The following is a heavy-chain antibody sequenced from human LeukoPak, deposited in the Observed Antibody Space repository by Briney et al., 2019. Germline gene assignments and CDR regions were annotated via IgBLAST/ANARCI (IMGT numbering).Heavy chain of an antibody. CDR2: IIPILGIA. CDR1: GGTFSSYT. Sequence: SVKVSCKASGGTFSSYTISWVRQAPGQGLEWMGRIIPILGIANYAQKFQGRVTITADKSTSTAYMELSSLRSEDTAVYYCARSDKWELHYYYYYYMDGWGKGTPVTVSS. CDR3: ARSDKWELHYYYYYYMDG. J-gene: IGHJ6*03. D-gene: IGHD1-26*01. V-gene: IGHV1-69*02.